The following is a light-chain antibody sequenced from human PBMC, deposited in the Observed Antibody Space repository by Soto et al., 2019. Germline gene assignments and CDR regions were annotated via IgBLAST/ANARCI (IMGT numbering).Light chain of an antibody. V-gene: IGKV3-11*01. CDR1: QNISSY. J-gene: IGKJ5*01. Sequence: IVLAQSPVTLSLSPGERATLSCRASQNISSYLIWYQQKPGQAPRLLMYDVSNRATGIPARFSGSGSGTDFTLTISSLEPEDFAIYYCQQRNYWQVTFGQGTRLEIK. CDR3: QQRNYWQVT. CDR2: DVS.